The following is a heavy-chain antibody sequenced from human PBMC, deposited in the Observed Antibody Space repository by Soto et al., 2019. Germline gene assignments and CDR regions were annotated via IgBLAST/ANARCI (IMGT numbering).Heavy chain of an antibody. CDR2: IIPIFGTA. Sequence: SVKVSCRASGGTFSSYAISLVRQAPGQGLEWMGGIIPIFGTANYAQKFQGRVTITADESKSTAYMELSSLRSEDTAVYYCERVLRFLEWLDGMEVWGQGTTVTV. D-gene: IGHD3-3*01. V-gene: IGHV1-69*13. CDR1: GGTFSSYA. CDR3: ERVLRFLEWLDGMEV. J-gene: IGHJ6*02.